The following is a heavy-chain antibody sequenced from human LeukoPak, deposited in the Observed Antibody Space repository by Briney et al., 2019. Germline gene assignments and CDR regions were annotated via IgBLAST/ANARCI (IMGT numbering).Heavy chain of an antibody. CDR2: IYPGYSDT. D-gene: IGHD3-22*01. Sequence: GESLKISCKGCGYSFSSYWIGGVRPLTGEGVEWMGIIYPGYSDTQYSLSLQGQVTISADSSINTAYVQWSSMKASDTAIYYGARAPLDSSRNQWGVWFVPWGEGTLVTVSS. J-gene: IGHJ5*02. CDR3: ARAPLDSSRNQWGVWFVP. V-gene: IGHV5-51*01. CDR1: GYSFSSYW.